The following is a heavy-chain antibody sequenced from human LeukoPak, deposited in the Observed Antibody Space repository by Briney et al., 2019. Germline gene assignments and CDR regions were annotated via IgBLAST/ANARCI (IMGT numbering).Heavy chain of an antibody. CDR3: ARESETSGWYDY. V-gene: IGHV3-43*02. D-gene: IGHD6-19*01. J-gene: IGHJ4*02. CDR2: ISGDGGST. Sequence: GSLGLFCAAPGFIFDNYAIHWVRQTPGKGLEWVSLISGDGGSTFYADSVRGRFTISRDNTRKSLSLQMSSLRSEDTALYYCARESETSGWYDYWGQGTLVTVSS. CDR1: GFIFDNYA.